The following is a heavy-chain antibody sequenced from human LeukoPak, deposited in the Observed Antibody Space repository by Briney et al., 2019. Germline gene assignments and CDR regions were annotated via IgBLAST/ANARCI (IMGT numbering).Heavy chain of an antibody. CDR1: GYTFTGYY. V-gene: IGHV1-2*02. J-gene: IGHJ5*02. CDR3: ARVGEAAAVLNDNWFDP. CDR2: INPNSGGT. Sequence: ASVKVSCKASGYTFTGYYMHWVRQAPGQGLEWMGWINPNSGGTNYAQKFQGRVTMTRDTSISTAYMELSRLRSDDTAVYYCARVGEAAAVLNDNWFDPWGQGTLVTVSS. D-gene: IGHD6-13*01.